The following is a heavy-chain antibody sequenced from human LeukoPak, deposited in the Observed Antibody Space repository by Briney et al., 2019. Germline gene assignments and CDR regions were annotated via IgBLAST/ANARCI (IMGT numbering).Heavy chain of an antibody. Sequence: SGTLSLTCAVSGGSISSINWWSWVRQPPGKGLEWIGEIYHSGSTNYNPSLKSRVTISVDKSKNQFSLKLSSVTAADTAVYYCARSSYYYGSGSYLGDYDYWGQGTLVTVSS. CDR1: GGSISSINW. CDR3: ARSSYYYGSGSYLGDYDY. D-gene: IGHD3-10*01. V-gene: IGHV4-4*02. CDR2: IYHSGST. J-gene: IGHJ4*02.